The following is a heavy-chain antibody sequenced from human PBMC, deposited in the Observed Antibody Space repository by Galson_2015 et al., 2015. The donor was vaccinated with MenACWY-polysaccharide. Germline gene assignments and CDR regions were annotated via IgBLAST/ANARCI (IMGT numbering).Heavy chain of an antibody. CDR1: GYTFTSYD. D-gene: IGHD1-1*01. Sequence: SVKVSCKASGYTFTSYDINWVRQATGQGLEWMGWMNPNSGNTGFAQKFQGRVTMTRNTSISTAYMELSSLRSEDAAVYYCVRDPHPGTRSGPDYWGQGTLVTVSS. CDR3: VRDPHPGTRSGPDY. J-gene: IGHJ4*02. CDR2: MNPNSGNT. V-gene: IGHV1-8*01.